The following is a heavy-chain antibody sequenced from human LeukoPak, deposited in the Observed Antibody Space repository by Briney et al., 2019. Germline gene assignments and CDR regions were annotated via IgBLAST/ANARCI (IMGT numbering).Heavy chain of an antibody. V-gene: IGHV3-21*01. CDR1: GFTFASNS. CDR3: ADGNSALLDY. J-gene: IGHJ4*02. D-gene: IGHD1-1*01. CDR2: ISDSGIYI. Sequence: PGGSLRLSCAASGFTFASNSMNWVRQAPGKGLEWVSSISDSGIYIFYSDSVKGRFTVSRDNAKNSLYLQMNSLRAEDTAVYYCADGNSALLDYWGQGTLVTVSS.